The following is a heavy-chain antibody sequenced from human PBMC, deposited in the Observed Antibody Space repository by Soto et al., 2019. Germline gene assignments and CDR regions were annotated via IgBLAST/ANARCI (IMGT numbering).Heavy chain of an antibody. V-gene: IGHV4-59*01. CDR2: IYYSGST. D-gene: IGHD4-17*01. Sequence: PSETLSLTCTVSGGSISSYYWSWIRQPPGKGLEWIGYIYYSGSTNYNPSLKSRVTISGDTSKNQFSLRLRSVTAADTAVYFCARSTGYGDSYFDYWGRGALVTVSS. CDR1: GGSISSYY. J-gene: IGHJ4*02. CDR3: ARSTGYGDSYFDY.